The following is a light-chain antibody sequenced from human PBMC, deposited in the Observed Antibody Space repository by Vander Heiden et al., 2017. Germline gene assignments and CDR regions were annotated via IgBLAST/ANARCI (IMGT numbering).Light chain of an antibody. V-gene: IGLV3-1*01. J-gene: IGLJ2*01. CDR3: QAWDSFTGG. Sequence: SYELTQPPSVSVSPGQTASIPCSGYKLGDKYASWYQQRPGQSPILGSYQDDTRASGSPGRFSGSNSGKTATLTISGTQAVDEAFYYCQAWDSFTGGFSGGPKM. CDR1: KLGDKY. CDR2: QDD.